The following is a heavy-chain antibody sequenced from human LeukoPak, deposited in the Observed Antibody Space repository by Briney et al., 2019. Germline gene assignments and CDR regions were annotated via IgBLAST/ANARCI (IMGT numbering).Heavy chain of an antibody. CDR2: IYHGGSTDSYSGST. CDR1: GYSINSGSFY. CDR3: ARLPRGLIRSY. Sequence: SETLSLTCTASGYSINSGSFYWGWVRQPPGKGLEWIGTIYHGGSTDSYSGSTYYKPSLKSRVVISVDTSKNQFSLRLNSVTAADTAVYYCARLPRGLIRSYWGQGTLVTVSS. J-gene: IGHJ4*02. V-gene: IGHV4-39*01. D-gene: IGHD3-16*01.